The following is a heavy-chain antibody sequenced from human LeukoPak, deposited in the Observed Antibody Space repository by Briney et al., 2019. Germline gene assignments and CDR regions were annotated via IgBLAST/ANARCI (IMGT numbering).Heavy chain of an antibody. D-gene: IGHD2-15*01. CDR1: GFTFSNYA. CDR3: ARCSGGSCDY. V-gene: IGHV3-64*01. Sequence: GGSLRLSCAASGFTFSNYAMSWVRQAPGKGLEYVSAISSNGGSTYYANSVKGRFAISRDNSKNTLYLQMGSLRAEDMAVYYCARCSGGSCDYWGQGTLVTVSS. J-gene: IGHJ4*02. CDR2: ISSNGGST.